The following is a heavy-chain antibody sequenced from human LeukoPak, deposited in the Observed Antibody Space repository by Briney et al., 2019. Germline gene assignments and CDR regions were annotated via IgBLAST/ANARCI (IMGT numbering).Heavy chain of an antibody. D-gene: IGHD5-18*01. J-gene: IGHJ4*02. CDR3: AKDWTAIQLSPFDY. CDR1: GFTFSSYA. Sequence: PGGSLRLSGAASGFTFSSYARSWVRQGPGKGLEWVSAISGSGGSTYYADSVKGRFTISRDNSKNTLYLQMNSLRAEDTAVYYCAKDWTAIQLSPFDYWGQGTLVTVSS. V-gene: IGHV3-23*01. CDR2: ISGSGGST.